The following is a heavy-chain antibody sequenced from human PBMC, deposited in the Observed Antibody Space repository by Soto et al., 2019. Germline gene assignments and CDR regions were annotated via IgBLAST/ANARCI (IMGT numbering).Heavy chain of an antibody. J-gene: IGHJ4*02. CDR3: ARGPPVYSSGWYGPDIDY. V-gene: IGHV1-2*04. Sequence: QVQLVQSGAEVKKPGASVKVSCKASGYTFTGYYMHWVRQAPGQGLEWMGWINPNSGGTNYAQKFQGWVTMTRDTSISTAYMELSRLRSDDTAVYYCARGPPVYSSGWYGPDIDYWGQGTLVTVSS. CDR1: GYTFTGYY. CDR2: INPNSGGT. D-gene: IGHD6-19*01.